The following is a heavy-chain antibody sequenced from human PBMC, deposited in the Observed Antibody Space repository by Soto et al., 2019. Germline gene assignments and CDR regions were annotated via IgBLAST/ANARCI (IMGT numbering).Heavy chain of an antibody. CDR3: VGRGYFPLDY. Sequence: QLQLQESGPGPVKPSETLSLTCTVTGGSISSSSYYWGWMRQPPGKVMEWIGTLYYSGSTYYNPSLSNRVTICVDTSRHQFSLKLGFVTAADTSVYYCVGRGYFPLDYWGQGTLVTVSS. D-gene: IGHD3-22*01. CDR2: LYYSGST. V-gene: IGHV4-39*01. J-gene: IGHJ4*02. CDR1: GGSISSSSYY.